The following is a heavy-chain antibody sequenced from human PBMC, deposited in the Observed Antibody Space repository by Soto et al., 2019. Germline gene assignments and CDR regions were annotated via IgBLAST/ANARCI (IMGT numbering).Heavy chain of an antibody. D-gene: IGHD2-15*01. Sequence: GGSLRLSCAASGFTFSSYGMHWVRQAPGKGLEWVAVIWYDGSNKYYADSVKGRFTISRDNSKNTLYLQMNSLRAEDTAVYYCARASRYCSGGSCYFLDYWGQGTLVTVSS. CDR3: ARASRYCSGGSCYFLDY. CDR2: IWYDGSNK. J-gene: IGHJ4*02. CDR1: GFTFSSYG. V-gene: IGHV3-33*01.